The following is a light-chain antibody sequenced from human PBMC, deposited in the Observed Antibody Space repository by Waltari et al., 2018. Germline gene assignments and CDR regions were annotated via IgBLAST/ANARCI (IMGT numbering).Light chain of an antibody. V-gene: IGKV1-17*01. CDR1: QGISSY. CDR3: LQHNSYPYS. CDR2: AAS. Sequence: DIQMTQSPSSLSASVGDTVPITCRASQGISSYLNWFQQKPGKAPKLLIYAASSLESGVPSRFSGSGSGTEFTLTISSLQAEDFAVYYCLQHNSYPYSFGQGTKVEIK. J-gene: IGKJ2*03.